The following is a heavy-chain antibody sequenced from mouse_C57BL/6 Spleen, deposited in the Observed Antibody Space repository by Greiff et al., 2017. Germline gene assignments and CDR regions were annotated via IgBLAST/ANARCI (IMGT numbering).Heavy chain of an antibody. D-gene: IGHD2-4*01. Sequence: EVKLVESGGGLVQPKGSLKLSCAASGFSFNTYAMNWVRQAPGKGLEWVARIRSKSNNYATYYADSVKDRFTISRDDSESMLDLQMNNLKAEDTAMYYWVRHPYDYDGRDAMDYWGQGTSVTVSS. CDR2: IRSKSNNYAT. CDR1: GFSFNTYA. CDR3: VRHPYDYDGRDAMDY. V-gene: IGHV10-1*01. J-gene: IGHJ4*01.